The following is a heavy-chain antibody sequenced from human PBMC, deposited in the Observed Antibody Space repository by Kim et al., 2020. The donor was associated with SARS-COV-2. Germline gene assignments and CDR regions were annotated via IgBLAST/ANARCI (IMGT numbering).Heavy chain of an antibody. D-gene: IGHD6-19*01. J-gene: IGHJ4*02. CDR3: ARESDVAGNDY. V-gene: IGHV3-48*03. Sequence: GGSLRLSCAASGFTFSSYEMNWVRQAPGKGLEWVSYISSSGSTIHYADSVKGRFTISRDNAKNSLYLQVNSLRAEDTAVYYCARESDVAGNDYWGQGSLVTVSS. CDR1: GFTFSSYE. CDR2: ISSSGSTI.